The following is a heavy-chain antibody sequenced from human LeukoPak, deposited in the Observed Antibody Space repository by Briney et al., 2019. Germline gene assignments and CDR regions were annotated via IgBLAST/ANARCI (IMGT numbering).Heavy chain of an antibody. J-gene: IGHJ4*02. V-gene: IGHV3-7*01. Sequence: PGGSLRLSCAASGFTFSSYWMSWVRQAPGKGLEWVANIKQDGSEKYYVDSVKGRFTISRDSAKNSLSLQMNSLRAEDTAVYYCAKDQVVDYDFWSGYSYFDYWGQGTLVTVSS. CDR3: AKDQVVDYDFWSGYSYFDY. CDR2: IKQDGSEK. D-gene: IGHD3-3*01. CDR1: GFTFSSYW.